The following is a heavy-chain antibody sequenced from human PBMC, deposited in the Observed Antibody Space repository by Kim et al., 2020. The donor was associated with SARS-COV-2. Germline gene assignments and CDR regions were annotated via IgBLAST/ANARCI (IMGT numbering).Heavy chain of an antibody. J-gene: IGHJ5*02. CDR2: GST. V-gene: IGHV4-4*02. D-gene: IGHD1-26*01. Sequence: GSTNCNPSLKSRVTISVDKSKNQFSLKPSSVTAADTAVYYCARDVGWFDPWGQGTLVTVSS. CDR3: ARDVGWFDP.